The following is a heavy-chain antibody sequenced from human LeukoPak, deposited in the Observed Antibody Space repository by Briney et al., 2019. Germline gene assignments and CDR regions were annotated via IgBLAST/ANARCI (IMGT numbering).Heavy chain of an antibody. Sequence: SQTLSLTCAISGGSISSDGYSWSWIRQPPGKGLEWIGYIYHSGSTYYNPSLKSRVPISVDRSKNKSYLKLSSVIAADTAVYSCARSIVQVELAFDIWGQGTMVTVSS. CDR2: IYHSGST. J-gene: IGHJ3*02. CDR1: GGSISSDGYS. CDR3: ARSIVQVELAFDI. V-gene: IGHV4-30-2*01. D-gene: IGHD1-1*01.